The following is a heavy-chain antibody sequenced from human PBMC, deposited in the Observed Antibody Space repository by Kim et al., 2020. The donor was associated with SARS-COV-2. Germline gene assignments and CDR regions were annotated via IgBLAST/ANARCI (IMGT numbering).Heavy chain of an antibody. D-gene: IGHD3-10*01. Sequence: DSVKGRFTISRDNAKNSLYLQMNSLRAEDTALYYCAKDITYYGSGTPGDYWGQGTLVTVSS. J-gene: IGHJ4*02. CDR3: AKDITYYGSGTPGDY. V-gene: IGHV3-9*01.